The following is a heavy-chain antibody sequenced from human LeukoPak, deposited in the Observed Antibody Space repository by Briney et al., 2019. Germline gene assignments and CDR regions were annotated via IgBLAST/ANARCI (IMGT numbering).Heavy chain of an antibody. V-gene: IGHV3-7*01. CDR2: IKQDGSEK. D-gene: IGHD3-16*01. CDR3: ARENSGGSAFDY. Sequence: GGSLRLSCAASEFTFSIYWMSWARQAPGKGLEWVANIKQDGSEKYYVDSVKGRFTISRDNAKNSLYLQMNSLRAEDTAVYYCARENSGGSAFDYWGQGTLVTVSS. CDR1: EFTFSIYW. J-gene: IGHJ4*02.